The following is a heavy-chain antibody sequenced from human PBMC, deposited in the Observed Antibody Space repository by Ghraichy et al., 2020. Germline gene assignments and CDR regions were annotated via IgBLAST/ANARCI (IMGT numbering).Heavy chain of an antibody. CDR2: IKQDGSEK. Sequence: GESLRLSCAASGFTFSSYWMSWVRQAPGKGLEWVANIKQDGSEKYYVDSVKGRFTISRDNAKNSLYLQMNSLRAEDTAVYYCARGIAARPGYYFDYWGQGTLVTVSS. CDR1: GFTFSSYW. CDR3: ARGIAARPGYYFDY. D-gene: IGHD6-6*01. V-gene: IGHV3-7*01. J-gene: IGHJ4*02.